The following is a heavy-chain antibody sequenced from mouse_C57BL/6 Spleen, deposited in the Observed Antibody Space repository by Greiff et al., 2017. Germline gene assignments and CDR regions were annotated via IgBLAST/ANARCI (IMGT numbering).Heavy chain of an antibody. V-gene: IGHV1-53*01. CDR3: ARSGQLSLLWLAY. CDR2: INPSNGGT. J-gene: IGHJ3*01. CDR1: GYTFTSYW. D-gene: IGHD3-2*02. Sequence: VQLQQPGTELVKPGASVKLSCKASGYTFTSYWLHWVKQRPGQGLEWIGNINPSNGGTNYNEKFKSKATLTVDKSSSTAYMQLSSLTSEDSAVYYCARSGQLSLLWLAYWGQGTLVTVSA.